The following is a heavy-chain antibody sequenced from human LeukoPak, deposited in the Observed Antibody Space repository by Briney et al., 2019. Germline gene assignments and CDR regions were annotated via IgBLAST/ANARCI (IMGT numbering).Heavy chain of an antibody. Sequence: GASVKVSCKASGYTFTSYDINWVRQAPGQGLEWMGIINPSGGSTSYAQKFQGRVTMTRDMSTSTVYMELSSLRSEDTAVYYCARDREEMTTVTTGGLYFDYWGQGTLVTVSS. CDR1: GYTFTSYD. V-gene: IGHV1-46*01. J-gene: IGHJ4*02. CDR3: ARDREEMTTVTTGGLYFDY. D-gene: IGHD4-11*01. CDR2: INPSGGST.